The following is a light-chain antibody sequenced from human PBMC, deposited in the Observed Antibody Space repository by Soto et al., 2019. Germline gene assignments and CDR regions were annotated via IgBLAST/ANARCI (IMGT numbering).Light chain of an antibody. CDR2: GAS. V-gene: IGKV3-15*01. CDR3: QQYGNSPFT. Sequence: EIVMTQSPATLSVSPGDRATLSCRTSQSVSSYLAWYQQKPGQAPRLLIYGASTRATGIPARFSGSGSGTEFTLTISGLEPEDFVVYYCQQYGNSPFTFGQGTRLEI. CDR1: QSVSSY. J-gene: IGKJ5*01.